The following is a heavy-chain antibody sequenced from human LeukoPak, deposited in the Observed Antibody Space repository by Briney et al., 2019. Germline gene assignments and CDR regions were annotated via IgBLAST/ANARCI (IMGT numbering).Heavy chain of an antibody. D-gene: IGHD4-23*01. V-gene: IGHV4-30-4*08. Sequence: SETLSLTCTVSGASISSSSYHWGWIRQPPGKGLEWSGYISYSGTTFYNPSLKSRVNISLDTSKNQFSLKLRSVTAADTAVYYCASSTTAVTRFVKYWGQGTLVSVSS. CDR3: ASSTTAVTRFVKY. CDR2: ISYSGTT. J-gene: IGHJ1*01. CDR1: GASISSSSYH.